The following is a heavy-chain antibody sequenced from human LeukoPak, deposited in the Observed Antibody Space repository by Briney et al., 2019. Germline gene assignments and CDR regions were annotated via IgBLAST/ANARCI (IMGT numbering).Heavy chain of an antibody. V-gene: IGHV3-11*04. CDR2: ISSGGSTI. J-gene: IGHJ6*03. D-gene: IGHD1-26*01. CDR1: GFTFSDYY. Sequence: GGSLRLSCAASGFTFSDYYMNWIRQAPGKGLEWVSYISSGGSTISYADSVKGRFTISRDNAKNSLYLQMNSLRAEDTAVYYYAKGRGWEASYYYYYMDVWGKGTTVTISS. CDR3: AKGRGWEASYYYYYMDV.